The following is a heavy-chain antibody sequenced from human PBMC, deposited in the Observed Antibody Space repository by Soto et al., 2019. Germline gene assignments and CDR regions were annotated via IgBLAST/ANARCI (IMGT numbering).Heavy chain of an antibody. Sequence: ASVKVSCKASGYTFTSYAMHWVRQAPGQRLEWMGWINAGNGNTKYSQKFQGGVTITRDTSASTAYMELSSLRSEDTAVYYCARDGTIFGVLKYYYYGMDVWGQGTTVTVSS. CDR2: INAGNGNT. CDR1: GYTFTSYA. D-gene: IGHD3-3*01. J-gene: IGHJ6*02. V-gene: IGHV1-3*01. CDR3: ARDGTIFGVLKYYYYGMDV.